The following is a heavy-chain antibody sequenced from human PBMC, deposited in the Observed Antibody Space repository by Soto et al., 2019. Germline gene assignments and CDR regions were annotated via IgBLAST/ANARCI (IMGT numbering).Heavy chain of an antibody. D-gene: IGHD6-13*01. Sequence: QVQLQESGRGLVEPSQTLSLTCTVSGGSISGEGYYWSWIRQYSGRGLEWIGYIHYSGSTYYNPSLKSRVTISVDTSKTQFFLKLSSVTAADTAVYYCARAWTATAGWANWFDRWGQGTLVTVSS. CDR2: IHYSGST. V-gene: IGHV4-31*03. CDR1: GGSISGEGYY. CDR3: ARAWTATAGWANWFDR. J-gene: IGHJ5*02.